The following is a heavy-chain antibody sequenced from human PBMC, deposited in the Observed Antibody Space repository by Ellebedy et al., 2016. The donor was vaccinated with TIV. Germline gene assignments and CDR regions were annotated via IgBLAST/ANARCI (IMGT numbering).Heavy chain of an antibody. CDR1: GFTFSIYS. CDR3: VKDDSRAYSGYPFDY. CDR2: VTSSSSGI. D-gene: IGHD5-12*01. Sequence: PGGSLRLSCVASGFTFSIYSMHWVRQAPGKGLEWVSCVTSSSSGIYYADSVKGRFTISRDNAKNSLYLQMNSLRDEDTAIYYCVKDDSRAYSGYPFDYWGQGTLVTVSS. J-gene: IGHJ4*02. V-gene: IGHV3-48*02.